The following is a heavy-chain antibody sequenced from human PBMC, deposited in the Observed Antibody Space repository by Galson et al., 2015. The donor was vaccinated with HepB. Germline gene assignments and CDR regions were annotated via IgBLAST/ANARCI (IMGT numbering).Heavy chain of an antibody. CDR2: TSYDGSNE. V-gene: IGHV3-30*03. J-gene: IGHJ4*02. CDR1: GFTFRNYG. Sequence: SLRLSCAASGFTFRNYGMHWVRQAPGKGLEWVAVTSYDGSNEYYAESVKGRFTISRDNSQNTLYLQMNSLRVEDTAVYYCARDPHSSGSVFDFWGQGNLVTVSS. CDR3: ARDPHSSGSVFDF. D-gene: IGHD3-22*01.